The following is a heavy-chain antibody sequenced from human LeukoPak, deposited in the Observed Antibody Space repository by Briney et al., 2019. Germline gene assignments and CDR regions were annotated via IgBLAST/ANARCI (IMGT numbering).Heavy chain of an antibody. CDR2: INHSGGT. V-gene: IGHV4-34*01. Sequence: SETLSLTCAVYGGSFSDYYWSWIRQPPGKGLEWIGEINHSGGTNYNPSLKSRVTISVDTSKNQFSLKLTSVTAADTAVYYCARAHSSSWYAGWFFDYWGKETLVTVSS. D-gene: IGHD6-13*01. J-gene: IGHJ4*02. CDR3: ARAHSSSWYAGWFFDY. CDR1: GGSFSDYY.